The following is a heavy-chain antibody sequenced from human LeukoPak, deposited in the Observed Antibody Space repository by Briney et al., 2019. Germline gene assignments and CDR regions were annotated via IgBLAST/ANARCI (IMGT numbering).Heavy chain of an antibody. V-gene: IGHV3-7*04. CDR3: ARPRGSSWYFAF. D-gene: IGHD6-13*01. Sequence: GGSLRLSCAASGFTFSSYWMSWVRQAPGKGLEWVANIKQDGSEKYYVDSLKGRFTISRDNAKNSLYLQMNSLRVEDTAVYYCARPRGSSWYFAFWGQGTLVTVSS. J-gene: IGHJ4*02. CDR1: GFTFSSYW. CDR2: IKQDGSEK.